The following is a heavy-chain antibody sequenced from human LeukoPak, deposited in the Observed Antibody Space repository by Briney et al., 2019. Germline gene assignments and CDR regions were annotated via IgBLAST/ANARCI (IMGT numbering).Heavy chain of an antibody. V-gene: IGHV4-59*01. CDR2: IYYSGST. CDR3: ARGIFAFDI. J-gene: IGHJ3*02. CDR1: GGSISNYY. Sequence: SETLSLTCTVSGGSISNYYWSWIRQPPGKGLEWIGYIYYSGSTNYNPSLKSRVTISVDTSKNQFSLKLSSVTAADTAVYYCARGIFAFDIWGQGTMVTVSS.